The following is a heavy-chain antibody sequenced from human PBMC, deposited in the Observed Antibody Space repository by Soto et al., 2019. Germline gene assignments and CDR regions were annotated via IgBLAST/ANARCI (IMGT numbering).Heavy chain of an antibody. CDR1: GYTFTSYY. D-gene: IGHD1-1*01. CDR3: ARAFTQRTLKLGFAPETTDP. V-gene: IGHV1-46*03. Sequence: QVQLVQSGAEVKKPGASVKVSCKASGYTFTSYYMHWVRQAPGQGLEWMGIINPSGGSTSYAQKCQGRVTMTRDTSTSTVYMELSSLRSEDTAVYYCARAFTQRTLKLGFAPETTDPWGQGTLVTVSS. CDR2: INPSGGST. J-gene: IGHJ5*02.